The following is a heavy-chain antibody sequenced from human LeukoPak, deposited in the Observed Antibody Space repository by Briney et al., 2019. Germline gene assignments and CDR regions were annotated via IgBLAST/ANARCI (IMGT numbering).Heavy chain of an antibody. D-gene: IGHD3-22*01. Sequence: GGSLRLSCAASGFTFSDYYMSWIRQTPGKGLEWVSAISGSGGSTYYADSVKGRFTISRDNSKNTLFLQMNSLRAEDTAVYYCAKDRGQNYYDSSGYRIGSGYFDYWGQGTLVTVSS. CDR1: GFTFSDYY. CDR2: ISGSGGST. CDR3: AKDRGQNYYDSSGYRIGSGYFDY. V-gene: IGHV3-23*01. J-gene: IGHJ4*02.